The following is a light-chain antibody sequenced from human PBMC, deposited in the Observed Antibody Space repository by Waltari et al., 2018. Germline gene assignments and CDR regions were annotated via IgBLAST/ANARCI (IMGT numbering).Light chain of an antibody. J-gene: IGKJ3*01. Sequence: DIQMTQSPSSLSASVGDRVTITCRASQNISNYLNWYQQKPGKAPKPLIYAASSLQSGVPSRFSGSGSGTDFTLIISSLHREDFASYYCQQSYITLTFGPGTKVDIK. V-gene: IGKV1-39*01. CDR3: QQSYITLT. CDR2: AAS. CDR1: QNISNY.